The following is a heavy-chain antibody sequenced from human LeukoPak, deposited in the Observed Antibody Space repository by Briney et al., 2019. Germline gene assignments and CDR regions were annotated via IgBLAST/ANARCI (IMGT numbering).Heavy chain of an antibody. CDR1: GVSFSGYY. Sequence: SETLSLTCAVYGVSFSGYYWSWLRQPPGKGLEWVGEINHSGSTNYNQPLKSRVTISLDTSKNQFSLQLSSVTAADTAVYYCVRGHDFWSGYRRFFDPWGQGTLVTGSS. J-gene: IGHJ5*02. D-gene: IGHD3-3*01. V-gene: IGHV4-34*01. CDR3: VRGHDFWSGYRRFFDP. CDR2: INHSGST.